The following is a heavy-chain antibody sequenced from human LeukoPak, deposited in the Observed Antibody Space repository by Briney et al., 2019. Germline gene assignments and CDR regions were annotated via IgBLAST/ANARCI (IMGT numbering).Heavy chain of an antibody. CDR3: ARQSGITMIVVVAYFDY. CDR2: IYYSGST. J-gene: IGHJ4*02. Sequence: SETLSLTCTVSGGSISSSSYYWGWICKPPGKGLLCIWSIYYSGSTYYNPSLKSRVTISVDTSKNQFSLKLSSVSAADTAVYYCARQSGITMIVVVAYFDYWGQGTLVTVSS. CDR1: GGSISSSSYY. V-gene: IGHV4-39*07. D-gene: IGHD3-22*01.